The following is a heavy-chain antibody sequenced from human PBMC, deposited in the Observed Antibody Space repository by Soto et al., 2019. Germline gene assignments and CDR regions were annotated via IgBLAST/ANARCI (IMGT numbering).Heavy chain of an antibody. D-gene: IGHD6-6*01. Sequence: PSETLSLTCAVYGGSFSGYYWIWIRQPPGKGLEWIGEINHSGSTNYNPSLKSRVTISVDTSKNQFSLKLSSVTAADTAVYYCARLYGSSPIIGWFDPWGQGTLVTVSS. CDR3: ARLYGSSPIIGWFDP. J-gene: IGHJ5*02. CDR1: GGSFSGYY. V-gene: IGHV4-34*01. CDR2: INHSGST.